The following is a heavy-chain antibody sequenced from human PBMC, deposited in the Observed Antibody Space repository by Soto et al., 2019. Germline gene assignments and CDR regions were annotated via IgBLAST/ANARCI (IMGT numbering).Heavy chain of an antibody. CDR3: ARRYCSDSYCSYFDY. J-gene: IGHJ4*02. D-gene: IGHD2-15*01. V-gene: IGHV4-34*01. CDR2: INHSGFT. Sequence: QVQLHQWGAGLLKPSATLSLTCAVYGGSFTTYYWSWIRQSPGKGLAWIGEINHSGFTNYNPSLESRATTSVDTSKTQFALKLRSVTAADTAIYYCARRYCSDSYCSYFDYWGRGTLVSVSS. CDR1: GGSFTTYY.